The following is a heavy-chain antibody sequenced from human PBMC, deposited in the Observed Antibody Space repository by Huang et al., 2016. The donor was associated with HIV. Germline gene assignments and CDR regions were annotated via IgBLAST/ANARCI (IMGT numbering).Heavy chain of an antibody. D-gene: IGHD1-1*01. CDR3: ARERMMSWLDDHDAFDI. CDR2: INHSGST. Sequence: QVQLQQWGAGLLKPSETLSLTCAVYGGSFSGYYWSWIRQSPGKGLEWIGEINHSGSTNYNPSLKSRLTISVDTSKNQFSLKLSSGTDADTAVYYCARERMMSWLDDHDAFDIWGQGTMVTVSS. V-gene: IGHV4-34*01. J-gene: IGHJ3*02. CDR1: GGSFSGYY.